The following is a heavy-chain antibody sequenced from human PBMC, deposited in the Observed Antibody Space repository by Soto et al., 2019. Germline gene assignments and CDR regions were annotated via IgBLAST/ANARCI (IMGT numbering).Heavy chain of an antibody. CDR1: GFTFSSYE. J-gene: IGHJ4*02. D-gene: IGHD3-22*01. Sequence: GGSLRLSCAASGFTFSSYEMNWVRQAQGKGLEWVSYISSSGSTIYYADSVKGRLTISRDNAKNSLYLQMNSLRAEDTAVYYRARGGITRIVVASYDYWGRGTLVTVSS. V-gene: IGHV3-48*03. CDR3: ARGGITRIVVASYDY. CDR2: ISSSGSTI.